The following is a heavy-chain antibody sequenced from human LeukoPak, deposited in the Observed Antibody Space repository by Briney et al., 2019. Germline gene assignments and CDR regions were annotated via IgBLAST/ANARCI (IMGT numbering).Heavy chain of an antibody. J-gene: IGHJ4*02. D-gene: IGHD3-3*01. CDR3: AKRRGTTIFGPVDY. CDR2: IRHDGSNI. V-gene: IGHV3-30*02. CDR1: GFIFSDYA. Sequence: GGSLRLSCAASGFIFSDYAMHWVRQGPGKGLEWVAFIRHDGSNIYYADSVKGRFTISRDNSKNTLYLQMNSLRAEDTAVYYCAKRRGTTIFGPVDYWGQGALVTVSS.